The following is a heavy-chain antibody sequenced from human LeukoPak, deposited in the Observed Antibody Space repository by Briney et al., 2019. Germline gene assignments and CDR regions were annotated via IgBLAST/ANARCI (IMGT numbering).Heavy chain of an antibody. J-gene: IGHJ6*03. CDR2: MNPNSGNT. D-gene: IGHD2-2*01. CDR1: GGTFSSYA. V-gene: IGHV1-8*03. Sequence: ASVKVSCKASGGTFSSYAISWVRQAPGQGLEWMGWMNPNSGNTGYAQKFQGRVTITRNTSISTAYMELSSLRSEDTAVYYCAREARECSSTSCYPYYYYMDVWGKGTTVTVSS. CDR3: AREARECSSTSCYPYYYYMDV.